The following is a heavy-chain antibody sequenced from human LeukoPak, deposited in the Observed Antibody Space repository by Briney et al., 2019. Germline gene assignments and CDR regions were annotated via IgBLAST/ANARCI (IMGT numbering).Heavy chain of an antibody. CDR3: ATHRRPGSGGYENAFEI. J-gene: IGHJ3*02. Sequence: PSETLSLTCTVSGASIGSTTYYWDWFRQPPGKGLEWIGNIYDGGSTHYNPSLKSRLTMSVDTSKNHFSLRLNSVTAADTAIYYCATHRRPGSGGYENAFEIWGQGTMVTVSS. V-gene: IGHV4-39*01. CDR2: IYDGGST. D-gene: IGHD5-12*01. CDR1: GASIGSTTYY.